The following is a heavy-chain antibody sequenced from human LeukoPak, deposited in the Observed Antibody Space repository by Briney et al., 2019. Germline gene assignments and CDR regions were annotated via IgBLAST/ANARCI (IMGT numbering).Heavy chain of an antibody. J-gene: IGHJ4*02. Sequence: SETLSLTCTVSGGSISSYYWSWLRQPPGKGLEWIGDIYYSGSTNYNPSLKSRVNISVDKSKNQFSLKLSSVTAADTAVYYCARENTAMADFDYWGQGTLVTVSS. V-gene: IGHV4-59*01. CDR2: IYYSGST. CDR1: GGSISSYY. D-gene: IGHD5-18*01. CDR3: ARENTAMADFDY.